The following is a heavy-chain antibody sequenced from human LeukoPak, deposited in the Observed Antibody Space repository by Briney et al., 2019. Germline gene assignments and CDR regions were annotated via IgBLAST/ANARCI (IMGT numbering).Heavy chain of an antibody. CDR1: GFTFSSYS. Sequence: GGSLRLSCAASGFTFSSYSMNWVRQAPGKGLEWVSSISSSSSYIYYADSVKGRFTISRDNAKNSLYLQMNSLRAEDTAVYYCARGWDIVLMVYATPNGMDVWGQGTTVTASS. J-gene: IGHJ6*02. D-gene: IGHD2-8*01. CDR3: ARGWDIVLMVYATPNGMDV. CDR2: ISSSSSYI. V-gene: IGHV3-21*01.